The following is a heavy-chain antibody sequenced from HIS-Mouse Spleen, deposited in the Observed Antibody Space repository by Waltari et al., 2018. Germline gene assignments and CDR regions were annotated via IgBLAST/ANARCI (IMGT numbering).Heavy chain of an antibody. J-gene: IGHJ5*02. CDR3: ARTVIAAQDWFDP. CDR2: IYYSGST. Sequence: QLQLQESGPGLVKPSETLSLTCTVSGGSISSSSYYWGWIRQPPGKGLEWIGSIYYSGSTYYNPSLKSRVTISVDTSKNQFSLKLSSVTAADTAVYYCARTVIAAQDWFDPWGQGTLVTVSS. V-gene: IGHV4-39*07. D-gene: IGHD6-6*01. CDR1: GGSISSSSYY.